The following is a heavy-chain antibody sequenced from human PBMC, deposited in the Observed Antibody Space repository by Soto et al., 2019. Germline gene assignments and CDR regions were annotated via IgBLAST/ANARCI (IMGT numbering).Heavy chain of an antibody. CDR2: INAGGGSP. J-gene: IGHJ4*02. CDR3: AKGGRYSSSFGFDY. V-gene: IGHV3-23*01. D-gene: IGHD6-13*01. CDR1: AFTFSSYA. Sequence: GGSLSLSCAASAFTFSSYAMSWVRQAPGKGLEWVSGINAGGGSPYYADSVKGRFTISRDNSKNTLYLQMNSLRAEDTAVYYCAKGGRYSSSFGFDYWGQGTLVTVSS.